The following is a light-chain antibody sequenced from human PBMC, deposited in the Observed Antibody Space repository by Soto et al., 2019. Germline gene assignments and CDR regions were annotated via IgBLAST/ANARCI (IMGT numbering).Light chain of an antibody. CDR1: QSVSSSY. CDR2: GAS. CDR3: QQYNEWPPFT. Sequence: EIVLTHSPGTLSLSPCERATLSFSASQSVSSSYLAWYQQKPGQAPRLLIYGASSRATGIPDRFSGSGSGTDFTLTISRLEPEDFAVYYCQQYNEWPPFTFGQGTRLEIK. J-gene: IGKJ5*01. V-gene: IGKV3-20*01.